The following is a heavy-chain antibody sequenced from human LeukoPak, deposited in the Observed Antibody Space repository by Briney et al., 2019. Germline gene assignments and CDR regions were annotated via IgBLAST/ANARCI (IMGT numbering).Heavy chain of an antibody. J-gene: IGHJ6*02. D-gene: IGHD3-16*02. CDR3: ASPTPRGDYVWGSYRSHGMDV. V-gene: IGHV3-23*01. Sequence: TGGSPRLSCAGSGFNFGGNTMSWVRQAPGRGLEWVSAISNTGGRTDYADSVKGRFTISRHNSKNTLYLQMNSLRAEDTAVYYCASPTPRGDYVWGSYRSHGMDVWGQGTTVTVSS. CDR1: GFNFGGNT. CDR2: ISNTGGRT.